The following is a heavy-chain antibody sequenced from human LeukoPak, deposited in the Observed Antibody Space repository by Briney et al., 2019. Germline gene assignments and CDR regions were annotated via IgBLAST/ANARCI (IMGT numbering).Heavy chain of an antibody. CDR1: GYSFTSYW. Sequence: GESLKISCEGSGYSFTSYWTGWARQMPGKGLEWMAIIFPGNSDTIYSPSFQGQVTISADKSISTAYLQWRGLKASDTAMYYCVRHNNYALDYWGQGTLVTVSS. J-gene: IGHJ4*02. CDR3: VRHNNYALDY. V-gene: IGHV5-51*01. CDR2: IFPGNSDT. D-gene: IGHD5-18*01.